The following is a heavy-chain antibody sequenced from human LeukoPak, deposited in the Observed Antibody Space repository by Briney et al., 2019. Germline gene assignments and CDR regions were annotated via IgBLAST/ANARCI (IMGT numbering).Heavy chain of an antibody. CDR1: GYTFTGYY. CDR3: ARVRKRYFDWSNWFDR. J-gene: IGHJ5*02. CDR2: INPNSGGT. Sequence: ASVKVSCKASGYTFTGYYMHWVRQAPGQGLEWMGWINPNSGGTNYAQKFQGRVTMTRDTSISTAYMELSRLRSDDRAVYYCARVRKRYFDWSNWFDRWGQGTLVTVSS. D-gene: IGHD3-9*01. V-gene: IGHV1-2*02.